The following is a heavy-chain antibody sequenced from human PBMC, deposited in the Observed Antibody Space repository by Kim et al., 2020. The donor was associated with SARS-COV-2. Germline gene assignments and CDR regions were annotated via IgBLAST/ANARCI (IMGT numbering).Heavy chain of an antibody. CDR2: IYYSGST. J-gene: IGHJ4*02. D-gene: IGHD3-22*01. Sequence: SETLSLTCTVSGGSISSYYWSWIRQPPGKGLEWIGYIYYSGSTNYNPSLKSRVTISVDTSKNQFSLKLSSVTAADTAVYYCARGLYYYDSSGYYYFDYWGQGTLVTVSS. CDR3: ARGLYYYDSSGYYYFDY. V-gene: IGHV4-59*01. CDR1: GGSISSYY.